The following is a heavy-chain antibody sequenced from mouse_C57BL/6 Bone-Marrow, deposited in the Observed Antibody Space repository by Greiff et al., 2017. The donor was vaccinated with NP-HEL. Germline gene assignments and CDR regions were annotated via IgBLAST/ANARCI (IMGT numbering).Heavy chain of an antibody. Sequence: QVQLKESGAELARPGASVKLSCKASGYTFTSYGISWVKQRTGQGLEWIGEIYPRSGNTYYNEKFKGKATLTADKSSSTAYMELRSLTSEDSAVYFCARDKLVFAYWGQGTLVTVSA. V-gene: IGHV1-81*01. J-gene: IGHJ3*01. CDR3: ARDKLVFAY. D-gene: IGHD4-1*01. CDR2: IYPRSGNT. CDR1: GYTFTSYG.